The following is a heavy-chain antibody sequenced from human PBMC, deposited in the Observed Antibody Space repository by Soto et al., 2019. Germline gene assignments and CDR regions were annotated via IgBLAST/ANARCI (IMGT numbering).Heavy chain of an antibody. J-gene: IGHJ5*01. CDR1: GASMNNLDYY. CDR2: VYYNENT. Sequence: PXESLSVSFHVSGASMNNLDYYWGWIRQPPGKGLEWIGTVYYNENTYYNPSLKSRVAISVDTAKNQFSLNLRSVTAADTAIYFCARRERYYGSPAWFDPWGQGTLVTV. D-gene: IGHD3-10*01. CDR3: ARRERYYGSPAWFDP. V-gene: IGHV4-39*01.